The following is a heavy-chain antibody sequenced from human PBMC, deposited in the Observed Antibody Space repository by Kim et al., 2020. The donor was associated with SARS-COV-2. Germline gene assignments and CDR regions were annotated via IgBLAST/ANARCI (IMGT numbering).Heavy chain of an antibody. CDR1: GGTFSSYA. CDR2: IIPIFGTA. D-gene: IGHD6-13*01. Sequence: SVKVSCKASGGTFSSYAISWVRQAPGQGLEWMGGIIPIFGTANYAQKFQGRVTITADESTSTAYMELSSLRSEDTAVYYCAGGAAAGLSDGMDVWGQGTTVTVSS. CDR3: AGGAAAGLSDGMDV. V-gene: IGHV1-69*13. J-gene: IGHJ6*02.